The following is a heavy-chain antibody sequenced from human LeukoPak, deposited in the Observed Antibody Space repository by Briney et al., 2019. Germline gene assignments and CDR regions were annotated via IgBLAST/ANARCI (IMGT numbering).Heavy chain of an antibody. D-gene: IGHD5-18*01. Sequence: GASVKVSHKASGYTFTSYYVHWVRQSPGQGLEWMTRINPNGGSTRYAQRFQGRVTMTRDTSTSTVYMELSSLRSEDTAVYYCAREQVGGYSYGLYYWGQGTLVTVSS. CDR1: GYTFTSYY. CDR3: AREQVGGYSYGLYY. V-gene: IGHV1-46*01. J-gene: IGHJ4*02. CDR2: INPNGGST.